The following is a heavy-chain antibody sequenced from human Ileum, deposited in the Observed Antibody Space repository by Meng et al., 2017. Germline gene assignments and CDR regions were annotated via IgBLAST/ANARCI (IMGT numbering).Heavy chain of an antibody. J-gene: IGHJ5*02. V-gene: IGHV6-1*01. CDR2: TYYTSKWNN. CDR3: ARGFWKSGFDS. Sequence: QVQLPPSGPGLVNPPQTLSPTCATSGDNVPRSNTAWNWIRQSPSRGLEWLGRTYYTSKWNNDYAVSERSRITINADTSKSQSSLHLNSVTPEDTAVYYCARGFWKSGFDSWGQGTLVTVSS. CDR1: GDNVPRSNTA. D-gene: IGHD3-3*01.